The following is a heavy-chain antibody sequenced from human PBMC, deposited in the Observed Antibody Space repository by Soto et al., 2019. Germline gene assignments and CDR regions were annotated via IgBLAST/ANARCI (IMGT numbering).Heavy chain of an antibody. D-gene: IGHD3-22*01. CDR2: VSGTGDST. Sequence: GGSLRLSCAASGFTFSIYAMSWVRQPPGKGLEWVSAVSGTGDSTHYADSVKGRFTISRDNSKNSLYLQMNSLRAEDTALYYCAKSPHYYDSSASFNWGQGTLVTVSS. CDR1: GFTFSIYA. V-gene: IGHV3-23*01. CDR3: AKSPHYYDSSASFN. J-gene: IGHJ4*02.